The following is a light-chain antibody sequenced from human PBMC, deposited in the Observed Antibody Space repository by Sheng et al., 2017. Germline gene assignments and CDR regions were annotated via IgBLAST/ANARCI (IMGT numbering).Light chain of an antibody. CDR3: QQSYSAPPIT. CDR1: QSTSSF. V-gene: IGKV1-39*01. Sequence: DIQMTQSPSSLSASVGDRVTITCRASQSTSSFLNWYQQKPGKAPKLLIYAASSLPSGVPSRFSGSGSGTVFTLTISSLQPEDFATYYCQQSYSAPPITFGQGTRLEIK. CDR2: AAS. J-gene: IGKJ5*01.